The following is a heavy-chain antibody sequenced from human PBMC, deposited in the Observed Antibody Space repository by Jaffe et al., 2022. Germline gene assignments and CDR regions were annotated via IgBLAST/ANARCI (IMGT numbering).Heavy chain of an antibody. CDR1: GYSISSGYY. CDR3: ARHEYQGAPRWELRVYAFDI. D-gene: IGHD1-26*01. J-gene: IGHJ3*02. V-gene: IGHV4-38-2*01. CDR2: IYHSGST. Sequence: QVQLQESGPGLVKPSETLSLTCAVSGYSISSGYYWGWIRQPPGKGLEWIGSIYHSGSTYYNPSLKSRVTISVDTSKNQFSLKLNSVTAADTAVYYCARHEYQGAPRWELRVYAFDIWGQGTMVTVSS.